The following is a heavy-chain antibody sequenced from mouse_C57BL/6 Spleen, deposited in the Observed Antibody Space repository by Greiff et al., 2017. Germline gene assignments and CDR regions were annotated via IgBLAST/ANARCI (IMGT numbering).Heavy chain of an antibody. D-gene: IGHD1-1*01. CDR1: GYTFTSYW. V-gene: IGHV1-52*01. J-gene: IGHJ4*01. CDR2: IDPSDSDT. CDR3: ARTSITAVVAGAMDY. Sequence: QVQLQQSGAELVRPGSSVKLSCKASGYTFTSYWMHWVKQRPIQGLEWIGNIDPSDSDTHYNQKFKDKATLTVDKSSSTAYMQLSSLTSEDSAVYYDARTSITAVVAGAMDYWGQGTTVTVSS.